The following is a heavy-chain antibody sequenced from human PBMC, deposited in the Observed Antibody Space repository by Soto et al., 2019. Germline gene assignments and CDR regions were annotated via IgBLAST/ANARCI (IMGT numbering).Heavy chain of an antibody. J-gene: IGHJ6*02. Sequence: SETLSLTCTVSGGSISSYYWSWIRQPPGKGLEWIGYIYYSGSTNYNPSLKSRVTISVDTSKNQFSLKLSSVTAADTAVYYCARHYGSGSYHYYSYYGMDVWGQGTSVTVSS. D-gene: IGHD3-10*01. V-gene: IGHV4-59*01. CDR3: ARHYGSGSYHYYSYYGMDV. CDR2: IYYSGST. CDR1: GGSISSYY.